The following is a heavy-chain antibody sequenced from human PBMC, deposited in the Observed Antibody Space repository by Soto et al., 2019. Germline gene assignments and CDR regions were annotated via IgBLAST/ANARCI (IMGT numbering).Heavy chain of an antibody. CDR3: ANTPFITGTLDY. Sequence: GSLRLSCAASGFTFSSYGMHWVRQAPGKGLEWVAVISYDGSNKYYADSVKGRFTISRDNSKNTLYLQMNSLRAEDTAVYYCANTPFITGTLDYWGQGTLVTVSS. J-gene: IGHJ4*02. V-gene: IGHV3-30*18. CDR2: ISYDGSNK. D-gene: IGHD1-20*01. CDR1: GFTFSSYG.